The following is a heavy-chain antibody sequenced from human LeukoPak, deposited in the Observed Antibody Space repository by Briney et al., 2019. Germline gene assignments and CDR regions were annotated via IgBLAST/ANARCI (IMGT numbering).Heavy chain of an antibody. CDR2: ISYDGSNK. CDR3: AKDRSYYDFWSGYLTDAFDI. J-gene: IGHJ3*02. CDR1: GFTFSSYA. V-gene: IGHV3-30-3*01. D-gene: IGHD3-3*01. Sequence: GGSLRLSCAASGFTFSSYAMHWVRQAPGKGLEWVAVISYDGSNKYYADSVKGRFTISRDNSKNTLYLQMNSLRAEDTAVYYCAKDRSYYDFWSGYLTDAFDIWGQGTMVTVSS.